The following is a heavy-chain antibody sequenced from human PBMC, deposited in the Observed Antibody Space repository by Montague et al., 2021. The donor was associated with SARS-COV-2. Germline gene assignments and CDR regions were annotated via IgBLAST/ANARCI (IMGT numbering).Heavy chain of an antibody. V-gene: IGHV3-74*01. D-gene: IGHD3-10*01. J-gene: IGHJ4*02. CDR2: IRPDGTST. CDR3: VRPLWFGDSDYYFES. Sequence: SLRLSCAASGFTFRSYWMHWFRQVPGRGPVWVSRIRPDGTSTHYAASVKGRFIISRDNAKNTLSLEMTNLRVDDTAIYYCVRPLWFGDSDYYFESWGQGTLVSVSS. CDR1: GFTFRSYW.